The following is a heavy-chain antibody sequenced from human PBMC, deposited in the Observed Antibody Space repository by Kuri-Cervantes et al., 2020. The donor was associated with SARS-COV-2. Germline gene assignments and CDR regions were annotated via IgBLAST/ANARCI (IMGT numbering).Heavy chain of an antibody. Sequence: ASVKVSCKASGYTFTGYYMHWVRQAPGQGLEWMGWINPNSGGTNYAQKFQGRVTMTRDTSISTAYMELSRLRSDDTAVYYCARGGVWSSSSAEYFQHWGQGTLVTVSS. J-gene: IGHJ1*01. CDR3: ARGGVWSSSSAEYFQH. D-gene: IGHD6-6*01. V-gene: IGHV1-2*02. CDR2: INPNSGGT. CDR1: GYTFTGYY.